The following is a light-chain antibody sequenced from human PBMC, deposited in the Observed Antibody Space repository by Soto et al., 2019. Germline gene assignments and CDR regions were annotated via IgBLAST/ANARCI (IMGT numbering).Light chain of an antibody. CDR2: DAS. CDR1: QSISSW. CDR3: QQYKSYPWT. Sequence: DIQMTQSPSTLSASVGDRVTITCRASQSISSWLAWYQQKPGKAPKLLICDASSLESGVPSRFSGSGSGTEFTLTINSLQPDDFATYYCQQYKSYPWTFGQGTKVEIK. J-gene: IGKJ1*01. V-gene: IGKV1-5*01.